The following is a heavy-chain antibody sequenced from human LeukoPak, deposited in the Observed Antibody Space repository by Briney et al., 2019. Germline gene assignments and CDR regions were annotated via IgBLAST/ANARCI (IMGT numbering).Heavy chain of an antibody. J-gene: IGHJ4*02. CDR1: GDSVSSNSAA. Sequence: SQTLSLTCAISGDSVSSNSAAWNWIRQSPSRGLEWLGRTYYRSKWYNDYAVSVKSRITINPDTSKNQFSLQLNSVTPEDTAVYYCARAPGYSSGWLGIYFDYWGQGTLVTVSS. V-gene: IGHV6-1*01. D-gene: IGHD6-19*01. CDR3: ARAPGYSSGWLGIYFDY. CDR2: TYYRSKWYN.